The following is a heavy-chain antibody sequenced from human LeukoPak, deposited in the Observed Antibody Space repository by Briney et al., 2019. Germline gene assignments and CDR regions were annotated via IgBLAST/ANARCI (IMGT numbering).Heavy chain of an antibody. J-gene: IGHJ4*02. V-gene: IGHV4-59*08. CDR2: IYYSGST. D-gene: IGHD2-15*01. CDR3: ARHGYCSGGSCYWDY. Sequence: PSETLSLTCTVSGGSISPFYWSWIRQPPGKGLEWIAYIYYSGSTRYNPSLKSRVAISVDTSNNQVSLKLSSVTAADTAVYYCARHGYCSGGSCYWDYWGQGTLVVVSS. CDR1: GGSISPFY.